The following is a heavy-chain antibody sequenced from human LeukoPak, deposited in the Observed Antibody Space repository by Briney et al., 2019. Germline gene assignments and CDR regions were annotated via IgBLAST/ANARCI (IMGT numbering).Heavy chain of an antibody. V-gene: IGHV4-59*01. D-gene: IGHD6-13*01. J-gene: IGHJ6*03. Sequence: SETLSLTCTVSGGSISSYYWSWIRQPPGKGLEWIGYIYYSGSTNYNPSLKSRVTISVDTSKNQFSLKLSSVTAADTAVYYCARASNSSSWYYYYYYYYMDVWGKGTTVTVSS. CDR1: GGSISSYY. CDR3: ARASNSSSWYYYYYYYYMDV. CDR2: IYYSGST.